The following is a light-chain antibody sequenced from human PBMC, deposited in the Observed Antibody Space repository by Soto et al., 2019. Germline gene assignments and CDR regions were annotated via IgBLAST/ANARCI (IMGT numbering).Light chain of an antibody. J-gene: IGKJ1*01. Sequence: EIVLTQSPATLSLSPGERATLSCRASQSISSYLAWYQQKPGQAPRLPIYGASTRATGIPARFSGSGSGTEFTLTISSLQSEDFAVYYCQQYNNWPPRTFGQGTKVDIK. CDR3: QQYNNWPPRT. V-gene: IGKV3-15*01. CDR2: GAS. CDR1: QSISSY.